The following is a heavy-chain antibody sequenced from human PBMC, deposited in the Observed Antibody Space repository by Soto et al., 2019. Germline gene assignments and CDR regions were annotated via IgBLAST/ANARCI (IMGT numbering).Heavy chain of an antibody. D-gene: IGHD2-21*02. J-gene: IGHJ6*03. CDR2: MNPNSGNT. CDR3: GRGTEGDYDYYYYMDV. V-gene: IGHV1-8*01. CDR1: GYTFTIYD. Sequence: ASVKVSCKASGYTFTIYDINWVRQATGQGLEWMGWMNPNSGNTGYAQKFQGRVTMTRNTSISTAYMELSSLRSEDTAVYYCGRGTEGDYDYYYYMDVWGKGTTVTVSS.